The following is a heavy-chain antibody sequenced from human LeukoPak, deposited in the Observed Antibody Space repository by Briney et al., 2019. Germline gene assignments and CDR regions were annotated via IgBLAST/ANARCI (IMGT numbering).Heavy chain of an antibody. Sequence: TGGCLRLSCAASGFTFDDYAMDWVRQAPGKGLEWVSGISWNGGSIGYADSGKGRFTISRDNAKNSMYLQMNSLRAEDMDLYYCARGSGSRFKAGTFDYWGQGTLVTVYS. CDR2: ISWNGGSI. CDR3: ARGSGSRFKAGTFDY. V-gene: IGHV3-9*03. J-gene: IGHJ4*02. CDR1: GFTFDDYA. D-gene: IGHD1-26*01.